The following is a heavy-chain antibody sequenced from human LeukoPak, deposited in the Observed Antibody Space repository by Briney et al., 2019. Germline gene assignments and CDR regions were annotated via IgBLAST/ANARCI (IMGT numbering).Heavy chain of an antibody. CDR2: INPNRGCT. Sequence: PVASVKISCKASGYTFTGYYLHWMRQPPGEGLEGMGWINPNRGCTSYAQKSQGRVPMTRDPLISTAYMELSRLGGDATAVYYCARVGFLTYRGYDWTSHFDYWGQGALVTVSS. J-gene: IGHJ4*02. CDR1: GYTFTGYY. D-gene: IGHD5-12*01. V-gene: IGHV1-2*02. CDR3: ARVGFLTYRGYDWTSHFDY.